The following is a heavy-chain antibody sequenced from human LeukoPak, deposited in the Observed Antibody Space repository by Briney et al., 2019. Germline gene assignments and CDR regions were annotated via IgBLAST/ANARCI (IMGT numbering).Heavy chain of an antibody. J-gene: IGHJ4*02. Sequence: KPAETLSLTCTVSGGSISSYYWSWIRQPPGKGLEWIGYIYYSGSTNYNPSLKSRVTISVDTSKNQFSLKLSSVTAADTAVYYCARGRGSSGWYFPYWGQGTLVTASS. CDR2: IYYSGST. CDR3: ARGRGSSGWYFPY. CDR1: GGSISSYY. V-gene: IGHV4-59*01. D-gene: IGHD6-19*01.